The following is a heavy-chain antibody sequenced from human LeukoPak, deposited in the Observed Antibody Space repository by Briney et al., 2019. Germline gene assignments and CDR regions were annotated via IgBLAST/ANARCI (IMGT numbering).Heavy chain of an antibody. CDR3: GGLIGGWYVDS. CDR2: IYYRGTT. V-gene: IGHV4-59*12. D-gene: IGHD6-19*01. CDR1: RGSISSYY. Sequence: SEALSVTCTVSRGSISSYYWTWIRQPPGKGLEWMGYIYYRGTTNYNPPLNSRVTIPLDTTKNQFSLKLSSMTAADTAACYCGGLIGGWYVDSWGQGTLVTVSS. J-gene: IGHJ4*02.